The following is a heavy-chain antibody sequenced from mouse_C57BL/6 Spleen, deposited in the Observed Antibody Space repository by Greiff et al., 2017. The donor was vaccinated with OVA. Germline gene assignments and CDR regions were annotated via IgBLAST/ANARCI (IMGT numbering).Heavy chain of an antibody. CDR3: ARARYYGRGNYFAY. V-gene: IGHV3-6*01. J-gene: IGHJ2*01. Sequence: EVKLQESGPGLVKPSQSLSLTCSVTGYSITSGYYWNWIRQFPGNKLEWMGYISYDGSNNYNPSLKNRISITRDTSKNQFFLKLNSVTTEDTATYYCARARYYGRGNYFAYWGQGTTLTVSS. CDR1: GYSITSGYY. D-gene: IGHD1-1*01. CDR2: ISYDGSN.